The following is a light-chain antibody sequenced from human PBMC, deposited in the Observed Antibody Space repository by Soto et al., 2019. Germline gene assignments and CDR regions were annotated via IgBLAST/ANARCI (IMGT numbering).Light chain of an antibody. V-gene: IGLV2-8*01. CDR2: EVI. J-gene: IGLJ1*01. Sequence: QSVLTQPPSASGSPGQSVTISCTGTSSDVGRYDFVSWYQHHPGKAPKLMIYEVIKRPSGVPDRFSGSKYGNTSSLTVSGLQAEDEADYFCSSYADTNNYVFGTGTKLTVL. CDR1: SSDVGRYDF. CDR3: SSYADTNNYV.